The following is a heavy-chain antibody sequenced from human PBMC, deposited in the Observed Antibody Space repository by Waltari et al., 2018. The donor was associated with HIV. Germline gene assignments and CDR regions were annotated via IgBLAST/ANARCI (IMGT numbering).Heavy chain of an antibody. D-gene: IGHD1-1*01. V-gene: IGHV3-48*01. CDR2: ITSSSSTL. Sequence: EAQLVESGGRLVRPGGSLRLSCTASGFTFYTYTMAWVRQAPGRGLEWVSTITSSSSTLNDSGSVQGRFTGSRDNAKNSLYLQMNSLRADDTAIYYCARVGTGGGFSDYYFMDVWGQGTSVTVSS. CDR1: GFTFYTYT. CDR3: ARVGTGGGFSDYYFMDV. J-gene: IGHJ6*02.